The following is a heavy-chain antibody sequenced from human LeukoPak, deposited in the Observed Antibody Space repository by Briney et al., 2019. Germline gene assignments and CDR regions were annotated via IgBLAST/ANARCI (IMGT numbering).Heavy chain of an antibody. J-gene: IGHJ4*02. CDR2: IYTSGST. Sequence: SETLSLTCTVSGNSISSGDNYWSWIRQPAGKGLEWIGRIYTSGSTNYNPSLKSRVTISGDTSKNQSSLRLSSVTAADTAVYYCARASYSYDINGWVPFDYWGQGTLVTVSS. D-gene: IGHD3-22*01. CDR1: GNSISSGDNY. V-gene: IGHV4-61*02. CDR3: ARASYSYDINGWVPFDY.